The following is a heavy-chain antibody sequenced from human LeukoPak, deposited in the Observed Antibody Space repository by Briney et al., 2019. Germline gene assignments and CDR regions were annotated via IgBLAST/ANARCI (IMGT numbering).Heavy chain of an antibody. CDR2: IKSKTDGGTT. V-gene: IGHV3-15*01. J-gene: IGHJ4*02. Sequence: GGSLRLSCAASGFTFSNAWMSWVRQAPGKGLEWVGRIKSKTDGGTTDYAAPVKGRFTISRDDSKNTLYLQMNSPKTEDTAVYYCTSFELRTTIPFDYWGQGTLVTVSS. D-gene: IGHD3-16*01. CDR1: GFTFSNAW. CDR3: TSFELRTTIPFDY.